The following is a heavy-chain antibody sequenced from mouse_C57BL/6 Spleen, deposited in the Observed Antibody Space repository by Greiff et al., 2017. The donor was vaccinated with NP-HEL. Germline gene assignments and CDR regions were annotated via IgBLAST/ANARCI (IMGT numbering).Heavy chain of an antibody. CDR2: IDPSDSYT. CDR3: ARLEGGYYPWFAY. Sequence: QVQLQQSGAELVMPGASVKLSCKASGYTFTSYWMHWVKQRPGQGLEWIGEIDPSDSYTNYNQKFKGKSTLTVDKSSSTAYMQLSSLTSEDSAVYDCARLEGGYYPWFAYWGQGTLVTVSA. CDR1: GYTFTSYW. D-gene: IGHD2-3*01. V-gene: IGHV1-69*01. J-gene: IGHJ3*01.